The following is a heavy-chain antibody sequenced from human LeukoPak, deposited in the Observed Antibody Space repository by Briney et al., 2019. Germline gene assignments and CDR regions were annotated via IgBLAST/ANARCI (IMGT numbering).Heavy chain of an antibody. Sequence: SETLSLTCTVSGGSISSSSYYWGWIRQPPGKGLEWIGSIYYSGSTYYNPSLKSRVTISVDTSKNQFSLKLSSVTAADTAVYYCARWRDGYNYYLDYWGQGTLVTVSS. V-gene: IGHV4-39*07. J-gene: IGHJ4*02. CDR1: GGSISSSSYY. CDR3: ARWRDGYNYYLDY. D-gene: IGHD5-24*01. CDR2: IYYSGST.